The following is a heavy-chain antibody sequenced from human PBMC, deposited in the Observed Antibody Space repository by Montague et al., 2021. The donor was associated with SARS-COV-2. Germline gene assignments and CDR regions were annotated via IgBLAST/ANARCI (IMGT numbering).Heavy chain of an antibody. J-gene: IGHJ5*02. CDR3: EKGDTAMEPYNWFDP. CDR2: IGSTGGST. CDR1: GFTFSIYA. V-gene: IGHV3-23*01. D-gene: IGHD5-18*01. Sequence: SLRLSCAASGFTFSIYAMTWVRQAPGKGLEWLSAIGSTGGSTYYSDSVKGRFTISRDNSKNTLYLQMNSLRAEDTAVYYCEKGDTAMEPYNWFDPWGQGNLVTVSS.